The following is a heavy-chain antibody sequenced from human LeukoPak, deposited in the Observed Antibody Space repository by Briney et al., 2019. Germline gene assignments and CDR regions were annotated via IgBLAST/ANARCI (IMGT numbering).Heavy chain of an antibody. J-gene: IGHJ4*02. D-gene: IGHD3-22*01. CDR1: GGSFSGYY. CDR2: INHSGST. CDR3: ARAGYYYDSSGYYSGPPDY. Sequence: SETLSLTCAVYGGSFSGYYWSWIRQPPGKGLGWIGEINHSGSTNYNPSLKSRVTISVDTSKNQFSLKLSSVTAADTAVYYCARAGYYYDSSGYYSGPPDYWGQGTLVTVSS. V-gene: IGHV4-34*01.